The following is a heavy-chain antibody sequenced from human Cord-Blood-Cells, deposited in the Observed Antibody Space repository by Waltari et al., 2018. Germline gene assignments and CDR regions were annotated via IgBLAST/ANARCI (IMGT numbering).Heavy chain of an antibody. CDR1: GYTFTSYD. CDR2: MNPNMGNT. V-gene: IGHV1-8*01. D-gene: IGHD3-3*01. CDR3: ARPISFDFWSGYYYFDY. Sequence: QVQLVQSGAEVKKPGASVKVSCKASGYTFTSYDINWVRQATGQGLEWMGWMNPNMGNTGYAQKIQGRVTMTRNTSISTAYMERSSLRSEDTAVYYCARPISFDFWSGYYYFDYWGQGTLVTVSS. J-gene: IGHJ4*02.